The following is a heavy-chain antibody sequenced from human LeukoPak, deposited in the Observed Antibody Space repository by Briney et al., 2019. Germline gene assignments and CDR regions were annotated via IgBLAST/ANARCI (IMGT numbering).Heavy chain of an antibody. J-gene: IGHJ4*02. Sequence: GSLRLSCAASGFTFSSYWMSWVRQAPGKGLEWIGSVYYSGSTYYNPSLKSRVTISVDTSKNQFSLKLSSVTAADTAVYYCARGRDGYNFDYWGQGTLVTVSS. CDR3: ARGRDGYNFDY. D-gene: IGHD5-24*01. V-gene: IGHV4-39*01. CDR1: GFTFSSYW. CDR2: VYYSGST.